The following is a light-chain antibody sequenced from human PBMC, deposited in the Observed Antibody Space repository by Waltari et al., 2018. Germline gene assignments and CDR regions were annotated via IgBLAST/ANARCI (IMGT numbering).Light chain of an antibody. CDR2: GAS. V-gene: IGKV3-20*01. CDR1: QSVSSNY. CDR3: QQYGSSPLT. Sequence: EIVLTQSPGTLSLSPGERATLSCRASQSVSSNYLGWYQQKPGQPPRLLIYGASSRATGIPDRFSGSGSGTDFTLTISRLEPEDFAVYYCQQYGSSPLTFGGGTKVESK. J-gene: IGKJ4*01.